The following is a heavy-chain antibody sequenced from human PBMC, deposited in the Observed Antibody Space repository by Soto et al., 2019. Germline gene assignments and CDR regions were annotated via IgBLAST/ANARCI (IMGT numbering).Heavy chain of an antibody. D-gene: IGHD3-9*01. Sequence: EVQLVESGGGLVKPGGSLRLSCAASGFTFSSYSMNWVRQAPGKGLEWVSSINEDSSYIYYAHSWRGRLTISRDNAKDSIYLQMNYLRAEDTAVYYCLRDFGRYLRSGYMDVWGDGAKVTVSS. CDR1: GFTFSSYS. CDR3: LRDFGRYLRSGYMDV. CDR2: INEDSSYI. J-gene: IGHJ6*03. V-gene: IGHV3-21*02.